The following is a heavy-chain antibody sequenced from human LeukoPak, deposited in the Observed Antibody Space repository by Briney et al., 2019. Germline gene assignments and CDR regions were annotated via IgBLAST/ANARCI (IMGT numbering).Heavy chain of an antibody. CDR2: IKEDGREE. CDR3: ARDQSRRRDY. V-gene: IGHV3-7*03. Sequence: GGSLRLSCAGSGFSFSSYWMTWVRQAPGKGLEWVAIIKEDGREEYYVDSVKGRFTISRDNAKNSLYLQMNSLRVEDTAVYYCARDQSRRRDYWGQGTLVTVSS. CDR1: GFSFSSYW. J-gene: IGHJ4*02.